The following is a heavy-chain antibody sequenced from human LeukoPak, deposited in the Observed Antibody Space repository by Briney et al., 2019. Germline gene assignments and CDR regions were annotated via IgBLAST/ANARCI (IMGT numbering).Heavy chain of an antibody. J-gene: IGHJ5*02. CDR2: INPNSGGT. V-gene: IGHV1-2*04. CDR3: AITMVRGVDNWFDP. Sequence: ASVKVSCKASGYTFTGYYMHWVRQAPGQGLEWMGWINPNSGGTNYAQKFQGWVTMTRDTSISTAYMELSRLRSDDTAVYYCAITMVRGVDNWFDPWGQGTLVTVSS. CDR1: GYTFTGYY. D-gene: IGHD3-10*01.